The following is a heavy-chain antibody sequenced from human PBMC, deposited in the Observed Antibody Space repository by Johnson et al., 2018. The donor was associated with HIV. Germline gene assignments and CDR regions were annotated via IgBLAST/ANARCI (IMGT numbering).Heavy chain of an antibody. J-gene: IGHJ3*02. D-gene: IGHD6-19*01. CDR1: GFTFTTYS. CDR2: ISYDGSNK. CDR3: ARGSGQWLAAGLIQGTAFDI. V-gene: IGHV3-30*14. Sequence: QVQLVESGGGVVQPGRSLRLSCAASGFTFTTYSMHWVRQAPGTGLEWVAVISYDGSNKYYADSVKGRFTISRDNSKNTLYLQMGSLRADDMAVYYCARGSGQWLAAGLIQGTAFDIWGQGTMVTVSS.